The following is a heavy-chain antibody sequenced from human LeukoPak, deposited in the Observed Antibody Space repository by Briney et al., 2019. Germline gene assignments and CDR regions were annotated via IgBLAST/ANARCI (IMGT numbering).Heavy chain of an antibody. J-gene: IGHJ6*03. D-gene: IGHD2-2*01. V-gene: IGHV1-69*13. CDR2: IIPIFGTA. Sequence: SVKVSCKASGGTFSSYAISWVRQAPGQGLEWMGGIIPIFGTANYAQKFQGRATITADESTSTAYMELSSLRSEDTAVYYCARGSIVVVPAASHYYYYMDVWGKGTTVTASS. CDR1: GGTFSSYA. CDR3: ARGSIVVVPAASHYYYYMDV.